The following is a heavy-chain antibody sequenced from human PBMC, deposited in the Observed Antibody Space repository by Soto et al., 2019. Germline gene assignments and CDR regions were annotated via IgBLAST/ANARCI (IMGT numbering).Heavy chain of an antibody. J-gene: IGHJ4*02. CDR3: GRAQRTVHPYCFDY. CDR1: GLTFMNYA. CDR2: VSGSGGST. V-gene: IGHV3-23*01. D-gene: IGHD1-1*01. Sequence: GSLRLSCRASGLTFMNYAVSWIRRTPGKGLEGVSAVSGSGGSTYYAASVKGRCTISRDNSKNTLYLQMNSLRAEDTAVFYCGRAQRTVHPYCFDYWGQGNLVTGSS.